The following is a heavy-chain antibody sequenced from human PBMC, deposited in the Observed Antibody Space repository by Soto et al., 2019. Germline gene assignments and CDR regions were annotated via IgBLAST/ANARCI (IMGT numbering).Heavy chain of an antibody. Sequence: QVQLQQWGAGLLKPSETLSLTCAVYGGSFSGYYWSWIRQPPGKGLEWIGEINHSGSTNYNPSLKSRVTISVDTSKNQFYLKLSSVTAADTAVYYCARAGYDFWSGYRSYCYFDLWGRGTLVTVSS. CDR2: INHSGST. CDR1: GGSFSGYY. D-gene: IGHD3-3*01. V-gene: IGHV4-34*01. J-gene: IGHJ2*01. CDR3: ARAGYDFWSGYRSYCYFDL.